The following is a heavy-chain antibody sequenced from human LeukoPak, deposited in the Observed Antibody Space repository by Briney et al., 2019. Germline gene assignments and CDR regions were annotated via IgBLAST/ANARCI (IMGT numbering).Heavy chain of an antibody. V-gene: IGHV4-4*07. D-gene: IGHD6-19*01. J-gene: IGHJ4*02. Sequence: PSQTLSLTCTVSGASISRYYWSWLRQPAGKGLEWIGRMYISGSTNYNPSLKSRVTMSLDTSKNQFSLKLTSVTAADTAVYYCVRVAAVTGTAYYFDLWGQGTLVTVSS. CDR1: GASISRYY. CDR2: MYISGST. CDR3: VRVAAVTGTAYYFDL.